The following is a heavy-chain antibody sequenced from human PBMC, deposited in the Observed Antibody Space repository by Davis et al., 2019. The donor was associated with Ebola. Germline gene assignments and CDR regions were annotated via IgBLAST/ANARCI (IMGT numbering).Heavy chain of an antibody. CDR1: GFSFSRYW. J-gene: IGHJ4*02. V-gene: IGHV3-66*01. D-gene: IGHD5-18*01. Sequence: PGGSLRLSCAASGFSFSRYWMHWVRQAPGKGLEWVSVIYSGGTTRYADYADSVKDRFTISRDYSQNTLFLQMNSLRAEDTAVYYCATSVDTAMVPSPFDYWGQGTLVTVSS. CDR3: ATSVDTAMVPSPFDY. CDR2: IYSGGTTRYA.